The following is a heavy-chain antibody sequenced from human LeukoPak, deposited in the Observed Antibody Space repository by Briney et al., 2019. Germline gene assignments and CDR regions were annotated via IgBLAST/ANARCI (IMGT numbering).Heavy chain of an antibody. Sequence: PSETLSLTCTVSGGSISTYYWSWIRQSPGKGLEWIGYIYYSGNTNCNPSLKSRVITSIDTSKNQFSLKLSSVTAADTAVYYCARVGMGSFDIWGQGTMVTVSS. CDR2: IYYSGNT. V-gene: IGHV4-59*08. D-gene: IGHD1-26*01. CDR3: ARVGMGSFDI. J-gene: IGHJ3*02. CDR1: GGSISTYY.